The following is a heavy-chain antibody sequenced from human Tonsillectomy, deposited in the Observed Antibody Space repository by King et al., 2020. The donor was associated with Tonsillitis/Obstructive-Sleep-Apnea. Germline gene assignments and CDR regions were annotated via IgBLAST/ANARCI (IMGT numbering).Heavy chain of an antibody. CDR1: WFSLSTSGVG. CDR3: AHRRSGSYRY. J-gene: IGHJ4*02. CDR2: IYWYDDK. D-gene: IGHD1-26*01. V-gene: IGHV2-5*01. Sequence: TLKESGPTLVKPTQTLTLTCTFSWFSLSTSGVGVGCIRQPPGKALEWLSLIYWYDDKRYIPSLKSRLTINKDTSKNQVVLTMTNMDPLDTATYYCAHRRSGSYRYWGQGTLVTVSS.